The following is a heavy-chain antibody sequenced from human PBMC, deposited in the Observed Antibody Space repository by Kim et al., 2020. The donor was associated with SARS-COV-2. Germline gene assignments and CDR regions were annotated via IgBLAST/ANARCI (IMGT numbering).Heavy chain of an antibody. CDR1: GYRLSSYD. V-gene: IGHV1-8*01. CDR3: ARGEITMEQQLALGYYGMDV. Sequence: ASVKVSCKPSGYRLSSYDINWVRQATGQGLEWMAWMNPNNGNSGSAQKFQGRVTLTRNTSISTVYMELSSLRNDDTAVYYCARGEITMEQQLALGYYGMDVWGQGTTVTVSS. D-gene: IGHD6-13*01. CDR2: MNPNNGNS. J-gene: IGHJ6*02.